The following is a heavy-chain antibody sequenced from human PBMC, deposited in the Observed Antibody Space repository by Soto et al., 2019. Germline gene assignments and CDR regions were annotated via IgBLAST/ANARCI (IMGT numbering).Heavy chain of an antibody. D-gene: IGHD3-22*01. Sequence: ASVKASSKASGYTIDSNAMCWVQQSPGQGLEWMGWINPNNGSTNYAQKLQGWVTMTRDTSISTAYMELSRLRSDDTAVYYCARMGYYDSSGYYYGYYFDYWGQGTLVTVSS. CDR1: GYTIDSNA. CDR2: INPNNGST. J-gene: IGHJ4*02. V-gene: IGHV1-2*04. CDR3: ARMGYYDSSGYYYGYYFDY.